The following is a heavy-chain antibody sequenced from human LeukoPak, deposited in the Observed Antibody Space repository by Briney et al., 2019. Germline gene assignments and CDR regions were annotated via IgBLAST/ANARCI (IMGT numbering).Heavy chain of an antibody. Sequence: GASVKVSCKASGYTFTTYYIHWVRQAPGQGLEWMGWINTNTGNPTYAQGFTGRFVFSLDTSVSTAYLQISSLKAEDTAVYYCARSWGSKTILTGPTDYWGQGTLVTVSS. D-gene: IGHD3-9*01. CDR3: ARSWGSKTILTGPTDY. CDR1: GYTFTTYY. CDR2: INTNTGNP. J-gene: IGHJ4*02. V-gene: IGHV7-4-1*02.